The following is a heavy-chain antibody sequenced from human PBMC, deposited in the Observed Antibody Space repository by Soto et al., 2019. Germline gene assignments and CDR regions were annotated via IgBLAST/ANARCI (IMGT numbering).Heavy chain of an antibody. J-gene: IGHJ4*02. CDR2: VNPNNGDT. CDR3: AKVSRKGSAIDFDY. D-gene: IGHD3-10*01. Sequence: QVQLVQSGAELKKPGASVKVSCKASGYTFSNYDMDRVRQATGQGPEWIGWVNPNNGDTGYAQKFQGRVTLTTDISTTTAYMELTSLRSEDTAIHYCAKVSRKGSAIDFDYWGQGTLITVSS. CDR1: GYTFSNYD. V-gene: IGHV1-8*01.